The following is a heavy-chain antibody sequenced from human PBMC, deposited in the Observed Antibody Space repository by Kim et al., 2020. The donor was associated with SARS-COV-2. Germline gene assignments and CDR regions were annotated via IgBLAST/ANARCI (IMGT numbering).Heavy chain of an antibody. CDR2: ISSSTIYT. CDR1: GFTFSDYY. CDR3: ARTPWELLRFDF. J-gene: IGHJ4*02. D-gene: IGHD1-26*01. V-gene: IGHV3-11*03. Sequence: GGSLRLSCAASGFTFSDYYMSWIRQAPGKGLEWVSYISSSTIYTNYADSVKGRFTISRDNAKNSLYLQMNSLRAEDTAVYYCARTPWELLRFDFWGQGTLVTVSS.